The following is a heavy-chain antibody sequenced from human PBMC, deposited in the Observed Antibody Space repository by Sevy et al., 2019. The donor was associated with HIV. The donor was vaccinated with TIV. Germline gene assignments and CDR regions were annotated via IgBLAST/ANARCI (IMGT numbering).Heavy chain of an antibody. CDR3: ARQGMGDFDWLHLSYYFAK. CDR2: ISFDGSDK. D-gene: IGHD3-9*01. CDR1: AFTFSSYA. J-gene: IGHJ4*02. V-gene: IGHV3-30-3*01. Sequence: GGSLRLSCAASAFTFSSYAMHWVRQAPGKGLEWVAVISFDGSDKYYADSVKGRFTISRDNSKNTLYVQMNSLRPEDTAVYYCARQGMGDFDWLHLSYYFAKWGQGTLVTVSS.